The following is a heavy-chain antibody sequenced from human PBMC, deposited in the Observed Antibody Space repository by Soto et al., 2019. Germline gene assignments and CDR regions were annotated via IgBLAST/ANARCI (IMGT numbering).Heavy chain of an antibody. CDR3: AKGKRYGDYHPSPH. CDR2: ISGSGGST. V-gene: IGHV3-23*01. J-gene: IGHJ4*02. CDR1: VFTFSSYA. Sequence: EVPLLESGGGLVQPGGSLRLPCAASVFTFSSYAMSWVRQAPGKGLEWVSAISGSGGSTYYADSVKGRFTISRDNSKNTLYLQMNSLRAEDTAVYYCAKGKRYGDYHPSPHWGQGTLVTVSS. D-gene: IGHD4-17*01.